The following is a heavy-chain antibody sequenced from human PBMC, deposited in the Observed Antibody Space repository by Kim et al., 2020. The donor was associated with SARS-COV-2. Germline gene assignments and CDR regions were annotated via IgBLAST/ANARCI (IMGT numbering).Heavy chain of an antibody. CDR3: ARDSQISVYCSSTSCYEANYYYGMDV. J-gene: IGHJ6*02. D-gene: IGHD2-2*01. CDR2: INTNTGNP. Sequence: ASVKVSCKASGYTFTSYAMNWVRQAPGQGLEWMGWINTNTGNPTYAQGFTGRFVFSLDTSVSTAYLQISSLKAEDTAVYYCARDSQISVYCSSTSCYEANYYYGMDVWGQGTTVTVSS. V-gene: IGHV7-4-1*02. CDR1: GYTFTSYA.